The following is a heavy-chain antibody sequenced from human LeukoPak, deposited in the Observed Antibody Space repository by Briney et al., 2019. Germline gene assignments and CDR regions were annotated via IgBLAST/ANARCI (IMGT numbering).Heavy chain of an antibody. D-gene: IGHD2-21*01. CDR2: ISGSGGTT. J-gene: IGHJ4*02. Sequence: GGSLRLSCEASGFTFSSYAISWVRQAPGKGLEWVSVISGSGGTTYYADSVKGRFTISRDNSKNTLYLQMNSLRAEDSAVYYCAKDNQYSADWGQGTLVTVSS. CDR1: GFTFSSYA. CDR3: AKDNQYSAD. V-gene: IGHV3-23*01.